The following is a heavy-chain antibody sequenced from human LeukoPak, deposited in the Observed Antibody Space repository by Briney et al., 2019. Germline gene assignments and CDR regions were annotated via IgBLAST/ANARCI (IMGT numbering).Heavy chain of an antibody. Sequence: GGSLRLSCAASGLTVSSNYMSWVRQAPGKGLEWVSAISGSGGSTYYADSVKGRFTISRDNSKNTLYLQMNSLRAEDTAVYYCAKDHQSDVYYDFWSGLGDYFDYWGQGTLVTVSS. CDR1: GLTVSSNY. J-gene: IGHJ4*02. CDR2: ISGSGGST. V-gene: IGHV3-23*01. D-gene: IGHD3-3*01. CDR3: AKDHQSDVYYDFWSGLGDYFDY.